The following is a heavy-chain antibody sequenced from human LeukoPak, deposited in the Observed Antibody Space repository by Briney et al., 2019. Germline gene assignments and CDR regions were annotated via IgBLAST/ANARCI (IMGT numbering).Heavy chain of an antibody. Sequence: PGGSLRLSCAASGFTVRSNYMTWVRQAPGKVLEWVSVIYSGGTAYYADSVKGRFTISRDNAKNSLYLQMNSLRAADTAVYYCARDNLPLIVGALFDPWGQGTLVTVSS. D-gene: IGHD1-26*01. V-gene: IGHV3-66*01. CDR3: ARDNLPLIVGALFDP. J-gene: IGHJ5*02. CDR2: IYSGGTA. CDR1: GFTVRSNY.